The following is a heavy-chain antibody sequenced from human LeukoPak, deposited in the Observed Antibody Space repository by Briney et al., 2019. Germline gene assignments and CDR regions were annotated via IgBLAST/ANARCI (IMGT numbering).Heavy chain of an antibody. CDR3: ASYEWELRAFDI. J-gene: IGHJ3*02. D-gene: IGHD1-26*01. CDR1: GGSFSTYY. CDR2: IYTSGST. V-gene: IGHV4-4*07. Sequence: SETLSLTCTVSGGSFSTYYWSWIRQPAGKGLEWIGRIYTSGSTNYIPSLKSRVTMSVDTSKNQFSLKLSSVTAADTAVYYCASYEWELRAFDIWGQGTMVTVSS.